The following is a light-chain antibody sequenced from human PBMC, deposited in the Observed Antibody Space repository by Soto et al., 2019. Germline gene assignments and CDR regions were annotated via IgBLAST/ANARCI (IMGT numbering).Light chain of an antibody. Sequence: QSALTQPASVSGSPGQSITISCTGINTDADVGGYKYVSWYQHHPGKAPKLMIYAVTNRPSGVSDRFSGSKSDNTASLTISGLQHEDEADYYCSSFTDLNKEIFGRGTKLTVL. J-gene: IGLJ2*01. CDR1: NTDADVGGYKY. V-gene: IGLV2-14*03. CDR2: AVT. CDR3: SSFTDLNKEI.